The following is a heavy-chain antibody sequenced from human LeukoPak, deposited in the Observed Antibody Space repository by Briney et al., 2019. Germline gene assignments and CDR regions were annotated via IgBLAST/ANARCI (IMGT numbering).Heavy chain of an antibody. CDR1: GGSISSSSYY. V-gene: IGHV4-39*01. J-gene: IGHJ4*02. CDR2: IYYIGST. Sequence: SETLSLTCAVSGGSISSSSYYWGWLRQPPGKGLEWIGSIYYIGSTYYNPSLKSRVTISLDTCKNQFSLKLSSVTAADTAVYYCARLYYGSGPDDYWGQGTLVTVSS. D-gene: IGHD3-10*01. CDR3: ARLYYGSGPDDY.